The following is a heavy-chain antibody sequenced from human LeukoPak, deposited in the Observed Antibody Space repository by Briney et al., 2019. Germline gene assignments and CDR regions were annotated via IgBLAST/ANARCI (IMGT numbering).Heavy chain of an antibody. CDR1: GYTFSNYD. Sequence: GASVKVSCKTSGYTFSNYDINWVRQASGQGLEWVGWVNPNTGNTGYAQKFQGRVSLTRVTSMSTAYLELRSLKSEDTAVYYCARSRYGDFDSWGQGTLVTVSS. D-gene: IGHD5-18*01. J-gene: IGHJ5*01. V-gene: IGHV1-8*01. CDR3: ARSRYGDFDS. CDR2: VNPNTGNT.